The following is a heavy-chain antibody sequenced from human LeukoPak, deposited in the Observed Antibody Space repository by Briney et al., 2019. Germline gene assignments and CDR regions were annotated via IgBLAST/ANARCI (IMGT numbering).Heavy chain of an antibody. D-gene: IGHD6-19*01. CDR1: GFTFSSYA. V-gene: IGHV3-23*01. J-gene: IGHJ4*02. CDR3: AKGGSGWYKYDC. CDR2: ISGSGGTT. Sequence: GGSLRLSCAASGFTFSSYAMSWVRQAPGKGLEWVSVISGSGGTTYYADSVKGRFTISRDNSKNTLYLQMDSLRAEDTAVYYCAKGGSGWYKYDCWGQGTLVRVSS.